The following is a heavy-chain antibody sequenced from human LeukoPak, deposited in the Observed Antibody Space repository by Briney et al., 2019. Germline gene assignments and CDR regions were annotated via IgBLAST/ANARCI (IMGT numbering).Heavy chain of an antibody. V-gene: IGHV4-39*07. J-gene: IGHJ4*02. D-gene: IGHD3-3*01. Sequence: SETLSLTCTVSSGSIIRETHYLAWIRQPPGKGLEWIGALGSDGRAYSMSSLKSRVTMSVDTSKNQFSLKLNSVTAADTAVYYCASLTIFGVVTDYWGQGILVTVSS. CDR2: LGSDGRA. CDR1: SGSIIRETHY. CDR3: ASLTIFGVVTDY.